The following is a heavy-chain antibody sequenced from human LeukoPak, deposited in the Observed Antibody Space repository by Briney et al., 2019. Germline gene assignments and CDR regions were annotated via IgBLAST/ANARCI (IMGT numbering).Heavy chain of an antibody. CDR2: ISSSGSTI. V-gene: IGHV3-48*03. CDR3: ARARGSGYYHFPLYFDY. D-gene: IGHD3-22*01. CDR1: GFTFSSYE. J-gene: IGHJ4*02. Sequence: GGSLRLSCAASGFTFSSYEMNWVRQAPGKGLEWVSYISSSGSTIYYADSVKGRFTISRDNAKNSLYLQMNSLRAEDTAVYYCARARGSGYYHFPLYFDYWGQGTLVTVSS.